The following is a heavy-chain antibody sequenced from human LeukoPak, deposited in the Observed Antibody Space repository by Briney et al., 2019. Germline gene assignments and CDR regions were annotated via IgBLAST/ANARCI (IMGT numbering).Heavy chain of an antibody. CDR1: GFTFSSYW. D-gene: IGHD2-2*03. J-gene: IGHJ6*02. CDR2: INSDGSST. V-gene: IGHV3-74*01. CDR3: ASGYCSSTSCSTENYYYYGMDV. Sequence: PGGSLRLSCAASGFTFSSYWMHWVRHAPGKGLVWVSRINSDGSSTSYADSVKGRFTISRDNAKNTLYLQMNSLRAEDTAVYYCASGYCSSTSCSTENYYYYGMDVWGQGTTVTVSS.